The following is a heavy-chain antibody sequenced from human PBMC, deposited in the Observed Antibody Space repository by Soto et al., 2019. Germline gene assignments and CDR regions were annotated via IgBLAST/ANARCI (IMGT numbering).Heavy chain of an antibody. J-gene: IGHJ5*02. V-gene: IGHV4-31*11. CDR2: ISYSGSA. CDR3: ASLRTIFGVVNQSWVDP. CDR1: GGSISSDDYY. Sequence: QVQLQESGPGLLKPSETLSLTCGVSGGSISSDDYYWSWIRQHPGKGLEWIGYISYSGSAYYKPSLKSRLTMSVDTSTNQFSLSLSSVTAADPAVYYCASLRTIFGVVNQSWVDPWGQGTLVTVSS. D-gene: IGHD3-3*01.